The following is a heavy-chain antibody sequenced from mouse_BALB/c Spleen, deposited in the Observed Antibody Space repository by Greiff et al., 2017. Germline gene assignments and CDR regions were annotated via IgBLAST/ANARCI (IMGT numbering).Heavy chain of an antibody. CDR2: ISNGGGST. V-gene: IGHV5-12-2*01. CDR1: GFTFSSYT. CDR3: ARRGYDEDYAMDY. D-gene: IGHD2-2*01. Sequence: DVKLVESGGGLVQPGGSLKLSCAASGFTFSSYTMSWVRQTPEKRLEWVAYISNGGGSTYYPDTVKGRFTISRDNAKNTLYLQMSSLKSEDTAMYYCARRGYDEDYAMDYWGQGTSVTVSS. J-gene: IGHJ4*01.